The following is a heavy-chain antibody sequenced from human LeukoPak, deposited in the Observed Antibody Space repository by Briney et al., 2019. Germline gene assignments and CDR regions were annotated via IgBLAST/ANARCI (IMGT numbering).Heavy chain of an antibody. CDR1: GFIFSSYA. Sequence: GGSLRLSCAASGFIFSSYAMSWVRQAPGKGLEWVSVIHSGGTTYYADSVKGRFTISRDNSKNTVYLQMNSLRAEDTAVYFCARGRRLGGDYYPIDFWGQGTLVTVSS. D-gene: IGHD2-21*01. J-gene: IGHJ4*02. CDR3: ARGRRLGGDYYPIDF. V-gene: IGHV3-53*01. CDR2: IHSGGTT.